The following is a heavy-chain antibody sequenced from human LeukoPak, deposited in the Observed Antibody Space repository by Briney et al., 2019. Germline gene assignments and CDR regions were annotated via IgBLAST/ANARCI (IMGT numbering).Heavy chain of an antibody. CDR3: ARHCGGDSAQYYFDY. Sequence: PSETLSLTCTVSGGSISSSSYYWGWIRQSPGKGLEWIGSIYYSGSTYYNPSLKSRVTISVDTSKNQFSLKLSPVTAADTAVYYCARHCGGDSAQYYFDYWGQGTLVTVSS. CDR1: GGSISSSSYY. D-gene: IGHD2-21*02. J-gene: IGHJ4*02. V-gene: IGHV4-39*01. CDR2: IYYSGST.